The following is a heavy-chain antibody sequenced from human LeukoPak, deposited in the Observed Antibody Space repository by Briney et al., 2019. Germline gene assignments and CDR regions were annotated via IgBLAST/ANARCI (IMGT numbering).Heavy chain of an antibody. Sequence: PSETLSLTCAVYGGTFSGYYWSWVRQPPQKGPEWIGEIDINGNTKSKASLRSRVTISVDPAKNQFSLTLRSMTAADTAHYYCVRQIGAGAFDFWGQGTVVTVSS. J-gene: IGHJ3*01. V-gene: IGHV4-34*01. CDR1: GGTFSGYY. CDR3: VRQIGAGAFDF. CDR2: IDINGNT. D-gene: IGHD2/OR15-2a*01.